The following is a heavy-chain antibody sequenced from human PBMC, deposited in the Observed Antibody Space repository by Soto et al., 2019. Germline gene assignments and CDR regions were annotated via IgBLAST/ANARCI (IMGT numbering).Heavy chain of an antibody. CDR3: ASPYGDYGVSGLGYYYGMDV. J-gene: IGHJ6*02. Sequence: VKVSCKASGGTFSSYAISWVRQAPGQGLEWMGGIIPIFGTANYAQKFQGRVTITADESTSTAYMELSSLRSEDTAVYYCASPYGDYGVSGLGYYYGMDVWGQGTTVTVSS. CDR1: GGTFSSYA. D-gene: IGHD4-17*01. V-gene: IGHV1-69*13. CDR2: IIPIFGTA.